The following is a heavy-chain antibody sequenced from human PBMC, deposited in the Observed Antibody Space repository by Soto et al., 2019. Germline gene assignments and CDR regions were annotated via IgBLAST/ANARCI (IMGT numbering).Heavy chain of an antibody. V-gene: IGHV1-18*01. D-gene: IGHD5-18*01. CDR3: AADRSLFGPGIQPPVY. J-gene: IGHJ4*02. CDR2: ISPYSGNT. CDR1: GYIFVNYG. Sequence: ASVKVSCKASGYIFVNYGIAWVRQAPGQGLEWMGWISPYSGNTHYASKVQGRLTMTTDTSTSTAYMDLGSLTSDDTAVYYCAADRSLFGPGIQPPVYWGQGTLVTVSS.